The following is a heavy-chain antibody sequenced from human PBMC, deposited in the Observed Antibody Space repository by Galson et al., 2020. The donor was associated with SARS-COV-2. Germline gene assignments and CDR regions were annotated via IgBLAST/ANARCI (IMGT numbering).Heavy chain of an antibody. V-gene: IGHV4-39*01. CDR1: GGSISSSSYY. J-gene: IGHJ4*02. D-gene: IGHD5-18*01. Sequence: ASETLSLTCTVSGGSISSSSYYWGWIRQPPGKGLEWIGSIYYSGSTYYNPSLKSRVTISVDTSKNQFSLKLSSVTAADTAVYYCARHQNIRGYSFHVPDYWGQGTLVTVSS. CDR3: ARHQNIRGYSFHVPDY. CDR2: IYYSGST.